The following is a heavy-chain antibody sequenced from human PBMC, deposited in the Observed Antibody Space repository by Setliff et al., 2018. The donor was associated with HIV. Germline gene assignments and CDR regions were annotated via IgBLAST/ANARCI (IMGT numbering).Heavy chain of an antibody. D-gene: IGHD4-17*01. CDR3: ASFFVTTVTNQDY. CDR1: DGSVSSTGYS. V-gene: IGHV4-39*07. CDR2: MHYSKST. J-gene: IGHJ4*02. Sequence: PSETLSLTCTVSDGSVSSTGYSWGWIRQAPGKGLEWIGSMHYSKSTYYNPSLQSRVTISLDTSNNQCSLKLTSVTAADTAMYYCASFFVTTVTNQDYWGQGTPVTVSS.